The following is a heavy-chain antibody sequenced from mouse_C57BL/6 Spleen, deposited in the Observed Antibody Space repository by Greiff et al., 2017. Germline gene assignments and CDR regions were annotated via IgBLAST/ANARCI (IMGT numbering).Heavy chain of an antibody. D-gene: IGHD1-1*01. Sequence: VQLQQSGAELVRPGASVTLSCKASGYTFTDYEMHWVKQTPVHGLEWIGAIDPETGGTAYNQKFKGKAILTADKSSSTAYMELHSLTSEDSAVYYCTSHYYGSSYWYFDVWGTGTTVTVSS. J-gene: IGHJ1*03. CDR3: TSHYYGSSYWYFDV. V-gene: IGHV1-15*01. CDR1: GYTFTDYE. CDR2: IDPETGGT.